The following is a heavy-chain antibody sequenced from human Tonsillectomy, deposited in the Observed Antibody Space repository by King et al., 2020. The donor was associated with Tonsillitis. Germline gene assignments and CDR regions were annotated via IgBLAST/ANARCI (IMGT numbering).Heavy chain of an antibody. CDR2: ISAYNGNT. Sequence: VQLVESGAEVKKPGASVKVSCQASGYTFTSYGISWVRPAPGQGLEWMGWISAYNGNTNYAQKLQGRVAMTTDTSTSTAYMELRSLRSDDTAVYYCARDHGYCSSTSCYALGDYYYYGMDVWRQGTTVTVSS. D-gene: IGHD2-2*01. V-gene: IGHV1-18*04. CDR3: ARDHGYCSSTSCYALGDYYYYGMDV. J-gene: IGHJ6*02. CDR1: GYTFTSYG.